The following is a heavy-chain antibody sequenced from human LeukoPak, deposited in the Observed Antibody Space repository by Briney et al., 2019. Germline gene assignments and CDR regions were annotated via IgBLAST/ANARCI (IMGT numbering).Heavy chain of an antibody. J-gene: IGHJ6*03. CDR2: IYYSGST. Sequence: SETLSLTCTVSGGSISYFYWSWIRQPPGKGLEWIGYIYYSGSTNYNPSLKSRVTISVDTSKNQFSLKLSSVTAADTAVYYCARGGGRTNLYYYYYMDVWGKGTTVTVSS. CDR1: GGSISYFY. V-gene: IGHV4-59*12. CDR3: ARGGGRTNLYYYYYMDV. D-gene: IGHD2-2*01.